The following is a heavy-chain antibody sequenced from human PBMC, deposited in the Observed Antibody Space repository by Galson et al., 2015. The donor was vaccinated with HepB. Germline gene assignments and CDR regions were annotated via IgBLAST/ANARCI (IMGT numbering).Heavy chain of an antibody. Sequence: SLRLSCAASGFTFSSYSMNWVRQAPGKGLEWVSSISSSSSYIYYADSVKGRFTISRDNAKNSLYLQMNSLRAEDTAVYYCASPSGWPTNYGMDVWGQGTTVTVSS. CDR3: ASPSGWPTNYGMDV. V-gene: IGHV3-21*01. CDR1: GFTFSSYS. CDR2: ISSSSSYI. J-gene: IGHJ6*02. D-gene: IGHD6-19*01.